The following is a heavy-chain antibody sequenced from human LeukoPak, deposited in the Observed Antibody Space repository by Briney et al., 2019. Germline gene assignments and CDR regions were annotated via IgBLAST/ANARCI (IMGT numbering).Heavy chain of an antibody. V-gene: IGHV3-30*04. J-gene: IGHJ5*02. CDR2: ISYDGNIQ. CDR1: EFTFSDYA. CDR3: IRDFRSADL. Sequence: GGSLRLSCAPSEFTFSDYALHWARQAPGKGLEWVALISYDGNIQSYADSVKGRFTISRDNAKNTVYLEMNSLSVEDTATYYCIRDFRSADLWGQGTLVTVTS.